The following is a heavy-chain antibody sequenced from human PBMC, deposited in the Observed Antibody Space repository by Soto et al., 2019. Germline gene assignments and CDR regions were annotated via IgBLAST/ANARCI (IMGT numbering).Heavy chain of an antibody. CDR3: ARFKLGDDY. D-gene: IGHD5-12*01. CDR2: LIPVLCLA. CDR1: GGTFSNST. J-gene: IGHJ4*02. Sequence: QVQLVQSGAEVRQPGSSVKVSCQAAGGTFSNSTVTWVRQAPGQGLEWMGRLIPVLCLANYAQKFRGRLTITADKSTTTAYMELRSLRSEDTAIYYCARFKLGDDYWGQGTLVTVSS. V-gene: IGHV1-69*02.